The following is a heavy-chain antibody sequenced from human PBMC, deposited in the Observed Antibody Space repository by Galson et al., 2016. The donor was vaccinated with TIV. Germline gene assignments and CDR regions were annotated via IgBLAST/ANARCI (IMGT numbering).Heavy chain of an antibody. D-gene: IGHD5-12*01. Sequence: SVKVSCKASGYTFTGYFMHWVRQAPGQGLEWMGWINPNSGGTNYAQKFQGRVTMTRDTSISTAYMELSSLISDDTAMYFCARAPTLIVATIHWYFDLWGRGTLVTVSS. V-gene: IGHV1-2*02. CDR1: GYTFTGYF. CDR2: INPNSGGT. J-gene: IGHJ2*01. CDR3: ARAPTLIVATIHWYFDL.